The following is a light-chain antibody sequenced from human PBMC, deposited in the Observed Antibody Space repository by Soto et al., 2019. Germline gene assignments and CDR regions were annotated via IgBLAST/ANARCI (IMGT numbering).Light chain of an antibody. CDR1: SSNIGNNY. J-gene: IGLJ2*01. CDR2: DNN. CDR3: GTWDSSLSAVV. V-gene: IGLV1-51*01. Sequence: QSVLTQPPSVSAAPGQKVTISCSGSSSNIGNNYVSWYQRFPGTAPKLLMYDNNQRPSVIPDRFSGSKSGTSATLGITGLQTGDEADYYCGTWDSSLSAVVFGGGTKVTVL.